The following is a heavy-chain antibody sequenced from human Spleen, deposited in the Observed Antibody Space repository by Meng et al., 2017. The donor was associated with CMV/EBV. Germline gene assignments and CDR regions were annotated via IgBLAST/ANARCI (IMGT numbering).Heavy chain of an antibody. D-gene: IGHD4/OR15-4a*01. V-gene: IGHV5-51*01. CDR1: GHSFDSHW. CDR2: ISPGDSDA. J-gene: IGHJ5*02. Sequence: GESLKISCKASGHSFDSHWIGWVRQMPGRGLEWMGIISPGDSDARYSPSFQGQVTISADKSISTAYLQWSSLKASDTAMYYCARQGTNYVRGRNWFDPWGQGTLVTVSS. CDR3: ARQGTNYVRGRNWFDP.